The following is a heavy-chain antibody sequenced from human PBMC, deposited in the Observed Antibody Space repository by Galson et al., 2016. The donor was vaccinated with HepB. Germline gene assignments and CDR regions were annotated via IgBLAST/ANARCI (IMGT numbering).Heavy chain of an antibody. Sequence: TLSLTCTVSSGSISSGSYYWSWIRQPAGKGLEWIGRIYTSGSTNYNPFLKNRVTISIDTSKNQFSLRLSSVTAADTAVYYCARDKGNSRANNWGQGTLVTVSS. D-gene: IGHD1-7*01. CDR3: ARDKGNSRANN. CDR2: IYTSGST. V-gene: IGHV4-61*02. J-gene: IGHJ4*02. CDR1: SGSISSGSYY.